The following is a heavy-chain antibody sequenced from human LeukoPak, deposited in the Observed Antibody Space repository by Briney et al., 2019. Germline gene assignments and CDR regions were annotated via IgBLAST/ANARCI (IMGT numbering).Heavy chain of an antibody. J-gene: IGHJ6*02. CDR1: GLTGSSNF. D-gene: IGHD1-1*01. V-gene: IGHV3-66*01. CDR3: SSGTASRGAMDV. CDR2: IYSGGST. Sequence: GGSLRLSCAASGLTGSSNFMTWVRQAPGKGLEWVSAIYSGGSTFYAASVRGGFNISRDNSKKTMFLQMSSLRVEDAAVYYASSGTASRGAMDVWGQGTTVTVSS.